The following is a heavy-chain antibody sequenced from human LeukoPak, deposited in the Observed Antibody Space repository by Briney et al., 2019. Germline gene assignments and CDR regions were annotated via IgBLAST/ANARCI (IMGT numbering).Heavy chain of an antibody. CDR1: GFTFNTYA. J-gene: IGHJ6*02. V-gene: IGHV3-23*01. CDR2: ISASGSSS. D-gene: IGHD5-18*01. Sequence: PGGSLRLSCAAPGFTFNTYAMSWVRQAPGKGPEWVSVISASGSSSKYADSVKGRFTISRDNSKNILYLQMNSLRAEDTAVYYCAKTGYSYGFTYYGMDVWGQGTTVTVSS. CDR3: AKTGYSYGFTYYGMDV.